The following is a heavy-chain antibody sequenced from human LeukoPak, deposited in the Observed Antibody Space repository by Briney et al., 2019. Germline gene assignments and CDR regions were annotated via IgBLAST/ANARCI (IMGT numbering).Heavy chain of an antibody. J-gene: IGHJ5*02. V-gene: IGHV1-58*01. CDR1: GFTFTRSA. CDR3: AADGDSQQFDP. D-gene: IGHD2-15*01. CDR2: IVVGSGNT. Sequence: GASVKVSCTASGFTFTRSAVQWVRQARGQRLEWIGWIVVGSGNTNYAQKFQERVTITRDMSTSTAYMELSSLRSEDTAVYYCAADGDSQQFDPWGQGTLVTVSS.